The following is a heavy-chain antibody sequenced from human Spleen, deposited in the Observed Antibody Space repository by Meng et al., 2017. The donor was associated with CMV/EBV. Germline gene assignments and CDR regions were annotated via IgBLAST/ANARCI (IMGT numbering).Heavy chain of an antibody. CDR3: ARGGTIFGVPEYY. V-gene: IGHV3-20*04. J-gene: IGHJ4*02. Sequence: GESLKISCAASGFTFDGYGMSWVRQAPGKGLEWVSGINWNGGSTGYADSVKGRFTISRDNAKNSLYLQMNSLRAEDTALYYCARGGTIFGVPEYYWGQGTLVTVSS. CDR1: GFTFDGYG. D-gene: IGHD3-3*01. CDR2: INWNGGST.